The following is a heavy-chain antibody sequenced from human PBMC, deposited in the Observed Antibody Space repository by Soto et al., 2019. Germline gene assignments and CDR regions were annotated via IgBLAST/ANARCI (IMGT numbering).Heavy chain of an antibody. CDR3: ARERYDILTGPPDAFDI. J-gene: IGHJ3*02. CDR2: ISAYNGNT. V-gene: IGHV1-18*01. CDR1: GYTFTSYG. Sequence: GASVKVSCKASGYTFTSYGISWVRQAPGQGLEWMGWISAYNGNTKYAQKLQGRVTITTDTSTSTAYMELRSLRSEDTAVYYCARERYDILTGPPDAFDIWGQGAMVTVSS. D-gene: IGHD3-9*01.